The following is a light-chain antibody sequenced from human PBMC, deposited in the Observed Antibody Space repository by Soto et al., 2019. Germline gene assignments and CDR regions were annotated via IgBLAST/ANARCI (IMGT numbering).Light chain of an antibody. CDR2: DAS. V-gene: IGKV1-5*01. CDR1: QSITNW. Sequence: DNQMTQYPSPLSASVGDRGTITCRASQSITNWLAWYQQKPGKAPKLLIYDASSLESWVPSRFSGSESGTDFTLTISSLQPEDFATYYCQQSYGTPITFGQGTRLEIK. CDR3: QQSYGTPIT. J-gene: IGKJ5*01.